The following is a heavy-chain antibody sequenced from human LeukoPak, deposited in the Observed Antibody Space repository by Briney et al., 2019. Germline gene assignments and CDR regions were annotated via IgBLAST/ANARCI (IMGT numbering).Heavy chain of an antibody. CDR3: ASRPHEYSSGWYGVDY. J-gene: IGHJ4*02. V-gene: IGHV1-69*13. D-gene: IGHD6-19*01. CDR1: GGTFSSYT. Sequence: SVKVSCKASGGTFSSYTISWVRQAPGQGLEWMGGIIPIFGTANYAQKFQGRVTITADESTSTAYMELSSLRSEDTAVYYCASRPHEYSSGWYGVDYWGQGTLVTVSS. CDR2: IIPIFGTA.